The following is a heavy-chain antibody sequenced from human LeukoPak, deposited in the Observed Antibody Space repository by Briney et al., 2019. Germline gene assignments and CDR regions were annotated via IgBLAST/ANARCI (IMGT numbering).Heavy chain of an antibody. CDR3: ARPESGTYVARAFDI. Sequence: ETLSLTCTVSGGSISSSNYYWGWFRQPPGKGLEWIGSIYYSGSTYYNPSLKSRVTISVDTSKNQFSLKLSSVTAADTAVYYCARPESGTYVARAFDIWGQGTMVNVSS. CDR1: GGSISSSNYY. CDR2: IYYSGST. V-gene: IGHV4-39*01. D-gene: IGHD1-26*01. J-gene: IGHJ3*02.